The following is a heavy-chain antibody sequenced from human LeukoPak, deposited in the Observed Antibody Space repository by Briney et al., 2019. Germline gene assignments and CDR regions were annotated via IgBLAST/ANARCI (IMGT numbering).Heavy chain of an antibody. V-gene: IGHV4-31*03. Sequence: SETLSLTCTVSGGSISSGGYYWSWIRQHPGKGLEGIGDIYYSGSTYYNPSLKSRVTISVDTSKNQFSLKLSSVTAADTAVYYCARISYYYDSSGYHYYFDYWGQGTLVTVSS. J-gene: IGHJ4*02. D-gene: IGHD3-22*01. CDR1: GGSISSGGYY. CDR2: IYYSGST. CDR3: ARISYYYDSSGYHYYFDY.